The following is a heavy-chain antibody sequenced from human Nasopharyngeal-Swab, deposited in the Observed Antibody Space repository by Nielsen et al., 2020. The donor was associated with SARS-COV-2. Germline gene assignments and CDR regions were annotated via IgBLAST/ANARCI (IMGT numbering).Heavy chain of an antibody. V-gene: IGHV1-69*13. Sequence: SSMVSCNASSDTFTKYTFSWVRHPPGLGLEWMGAVIPMSGTANYAQKFQGRVTITADESTSTAYMELSSLRSEDTAVYYCARSHGYYFDSSNFHPGDWGQGTLVTVSS. CDR2: VIPMSGTA. J-gene: IGHJ1*01. CDR1: SDTFTKYT. D-gene: IGHD3-22*01. CDR3: ARSHGYYFDSSNFHPGD.